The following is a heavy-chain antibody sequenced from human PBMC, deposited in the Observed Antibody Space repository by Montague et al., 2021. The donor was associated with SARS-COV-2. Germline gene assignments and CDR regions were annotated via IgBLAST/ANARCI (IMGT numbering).Heavy chain of an antibody. V-gene: IGHV4-59*08. CDR2: IYYSGST. CDR3: ARLDRDITIFGVVRGYFDL. J-gene: IGHJ2*01. Sequence: SETLSLTCTVSGGSISSYYWSWIRQPPGKGLEWIGYIYYSGSTNYNPSLKSRVTISVDTSKNQSSLKLSSVTAADTAVYYCARLDRDITIFGVVRGYFDLWGRGTLGTDSA. CDR1: GGSISSYY. D-gene: IGHD3-3*01.